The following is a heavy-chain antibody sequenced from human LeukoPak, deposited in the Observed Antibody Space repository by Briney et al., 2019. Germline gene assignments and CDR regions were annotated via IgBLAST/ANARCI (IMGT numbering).Heavy chain of an antibody. V-gene: IGHV4-59*01. D-gene: IGHD1-26*01. J-gene: IGHJ2*01. Sequence: LETLCLTRTVSGGSISNYFWSWIRQPPGKGLEWTGYMSSSGSPNYNPSLKSRVTISVDTSNNQFSLKLISVTAADTAVYYCARRGPNSGSYSHFDLWGRGSPVSISS. CDR2: MSSSGSP. CDR3: ARRGPNSGSYSHFDL. CDR1: GGSISNYF.